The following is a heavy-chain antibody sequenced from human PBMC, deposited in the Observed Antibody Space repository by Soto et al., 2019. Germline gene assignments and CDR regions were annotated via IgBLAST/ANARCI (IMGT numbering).Heavy chain of an antibody. V-gene: IGHV3-21*01. CDR3: ARDKGDIVATRRGYYYYGMDV. CDR2: ISSSSSYI. D-gene: IGHD5-12*01. J-gene: IGHJ6*02. CDR1: GFTFSSYS. Sequence: LRLSCAASGFTFSSYSMNWVRQAPGKGLEWVSSISSSSSYIYYADSVKGRFTISRDNAKNSLYLQMNSLRAEDKAVYYCARDKGDIVATRRGYYYYGMDVWGQGTTVTVS.